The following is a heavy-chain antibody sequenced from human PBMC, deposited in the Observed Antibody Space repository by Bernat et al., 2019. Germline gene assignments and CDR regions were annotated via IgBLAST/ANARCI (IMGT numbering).Heavy chain of an antibody. D-gene: IGHD6-19*01. Sequence: QVQLEQSGAEAKKPRASVKVSCKASGYSFTTYGINWVRQAPGQGLEWMGWISPYNGNTHFAQNLQGRVTLTTDTSTRTAYMELRSLRSEDTAVYYCARDHSSGYLDYWGQGTLVTFSS. CDR3: ARDHSSGYLDY. J-gene: IGHJ4*02. V-gene: IGHV1-18*01. CDR2: ISPYNGNT. CDR1: GYSFTTYG.